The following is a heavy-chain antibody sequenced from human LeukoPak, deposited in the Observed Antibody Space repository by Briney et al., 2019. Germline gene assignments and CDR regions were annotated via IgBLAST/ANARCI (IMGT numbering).Heavy chain of an antibody. CDR1: GGSISSSSYY. V-gene: IGHV4-39*01. CDR2: IYYSGSN. J-gene: IGHJ4*02. CDR3: ASTKRSYDFWSGEGGYYFDY. Sequence: SETLSLTCTVSGGSISSSSYYWGWIRQPPGKGVEWIGSIYYSGSNYYNPSLTTRPTISVDTSKTQISLKLSSVTAADTAVYYCASTKRSYDFWSGEGGYYFDYLGQRTPFTLSS. D-gene: IGHD3-3*01.